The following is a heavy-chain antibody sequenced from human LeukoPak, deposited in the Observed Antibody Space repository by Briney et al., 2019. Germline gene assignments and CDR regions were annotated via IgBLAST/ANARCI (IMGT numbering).Heavy chain of an antibody. J-gene: IGHJ4*02. Sequence: GGSLRLSCAASGFTFSSYAMSWVRQAPGKGLEWVSSLSDSGGRTYYADSVKGRFTISRDNPKNTVYLQMNSLRADDTAVYYCAPGWADGYWGQGTLVTVSS. V-gene: IGHV3-23*01. CDR2: LSDSGGRT. CDR3: APGWADGY. D-gene: IGHD1-26*01. CDR1: GFTFSSYA.